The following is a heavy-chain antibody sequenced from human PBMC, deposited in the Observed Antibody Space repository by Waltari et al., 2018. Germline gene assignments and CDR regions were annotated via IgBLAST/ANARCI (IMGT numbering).Heavy chain of an antibody. V-gene: IGHV4-39*07. Sequence: QLQESGPGLMKTSETLSLTCTVSGDPISSSNYYWGWIRQPPGKGLEWIGSIYYSGNTYYNPSLKGRATVAVDTSKNQFSLNLISVTAADTAVYFCARDFTVRYFDWLSQGDLYYFDNWGQGTLVTVSP. CDR1: GDPISSSNYY. D-gene: IGHD3-9*01. CDR3: ARDFTVRYFDWLSQGDLYYFDN. J-gene: IGHJ4*02. CDR2: IYYSGNT.